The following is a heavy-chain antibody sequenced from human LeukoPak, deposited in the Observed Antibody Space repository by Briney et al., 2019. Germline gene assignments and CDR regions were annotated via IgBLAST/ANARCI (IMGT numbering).Heavy chain of an antibody. CDR2: IYYSGST. Sequence: SQTRSLTCTVSGGSISSGGYYWSWIRQHPEKGLEWIGYIYYSGSTHSNPSLKSRVTISIDTSKNQFSLKLSSVTAADTAVFYCARGVGWHFDLWGRGTPVTVSS. CDR3: ARGVGWHFDL. CDR1: GGSISSGGYY. V-gene: IGHV4-31*03. J-gene: IGHJ2*01. D-gene: IGHD1-26*01.